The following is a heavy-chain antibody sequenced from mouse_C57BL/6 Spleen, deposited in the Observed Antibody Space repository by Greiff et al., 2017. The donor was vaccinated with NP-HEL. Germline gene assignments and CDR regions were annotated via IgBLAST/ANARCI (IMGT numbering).Heavy chain of an antibody. Sequence: QVQLKQSGPGLVQPSQSLSITCTVSGFSLTSYGVHWVRQSPGKGLEWLGVIWRGGSTDYNAALMSRLSITKDNSKSHVLFQMNSRQADDTAIDYCAKTDNGNYKDYYAMDYWGQGTSVTVSS. V-gene: IGHV2-5*01. D-gene: IGHD2-1*01. CDR3: AKTDNGNYKDYYAMDY. J-gene: IGHJ4*01. CDR2: IWRGGST. CDR1: GFSLTSYG.